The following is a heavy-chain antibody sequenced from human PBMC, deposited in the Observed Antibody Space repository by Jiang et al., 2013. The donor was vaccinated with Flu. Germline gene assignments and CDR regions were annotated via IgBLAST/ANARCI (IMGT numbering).Heavy chain of an antibody. CDR3: ARPSAHLTGARGDFDY. D-gene: IGHD7-27*01. CDR1: GGSISSSTFY. CDR2: ISYSGIT. V-gene: IGHV4-39*01. Sequence: GSGLVKPSETLSLTCTVSGGSISSSTFYWGWIRQPPGKGLEWIGSISYSGITYSNPSLKSRVTISIDTSKNQFSLKLSSVTAADTAVYYCARPSAHLTGARGDFDYWGQGTLVTVSS. J-gene: IGHJ4*02.